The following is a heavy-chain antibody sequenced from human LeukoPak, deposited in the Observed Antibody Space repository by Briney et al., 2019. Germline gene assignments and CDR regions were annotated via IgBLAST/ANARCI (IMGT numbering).Heavy chain of an antibody. CDR3: ARDLYYGSGTPPYSFDY. Sequence: GGSLRLSCAASGFTFSSYWMSWVRQAPGTGLEWVANIKQDGREKYYVDSMKGRFTISRDNAKNSLYLQMNSLRAEDTAVYYCARDLYYGSGTPPYSFDYWGQGTLVTVSS. J-gene: IGHJ4*02. CDR2: IKQDGREK. CDR1: GFTFSSYW. V-gene: IGHV3-7*01. D-gene: IGHD3-10*01.